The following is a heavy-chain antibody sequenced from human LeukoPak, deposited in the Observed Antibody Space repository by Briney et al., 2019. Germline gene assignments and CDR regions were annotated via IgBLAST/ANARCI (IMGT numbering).Heavy chain of an antibody. CDR1: GGSISSGDYY. J-gene: IGHJ4*02. CDR3: ARVGFGVVIYFDY. Sequence: SETLSLTCTVSGGSISSGDYYWSWIRQPPGKGLEWIEYIYCSGSTYYNPSLKSRVTISVDTSKNQFSLKLSSVTAADTAVYYCARVGFGVVIYFDYWGQGTLVTVSS. D-gene: IGHD3-3*01. CDR2: IYCSGST. V-gene: IGHV4-30-4*01.